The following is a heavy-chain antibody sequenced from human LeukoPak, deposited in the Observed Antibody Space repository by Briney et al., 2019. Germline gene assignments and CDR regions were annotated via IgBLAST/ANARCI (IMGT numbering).Heavy chain of an antibody. V-gene: IGHV3-33*01. CDR2: IWYDGSNK. D-gene: IGHD3-16*01. J-gene: IGHJ4*02. CDR1: GFTFSSYG. CDR3: ARDRGSYFDY. Sequence: GGSLRLSCAASGFTFSSYGMHWVRQAPGKGLEWVAIIWYDGSNKYYADSVKGRFTISRDNSKNTLSVQMNSLRAEDTAVYYCARDRGSYFDYWGQGTLVTVSS.